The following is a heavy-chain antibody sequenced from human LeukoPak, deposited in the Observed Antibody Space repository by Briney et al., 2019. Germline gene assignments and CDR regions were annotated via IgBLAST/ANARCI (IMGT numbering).Heavy chain of an antibody. V-gene: IGHV5-51*01. J-gene: IGHJ3*02. CDR1: GYSFTSYW. D-gene: IGHD1-20*01. CDR2: IYPGDSDT. CDR3: ARPLITGADDHDAFDI. Sequence: PGESLKISCKGSGYSFTSYWIGWVRQMPGKGLEWMGIIYPGDSDTRYSPSFQGQVTISADKSISTAYLQWSSLKASDTAMYYCARPLITGADDHDAFDIWGQGTMVTVSS.